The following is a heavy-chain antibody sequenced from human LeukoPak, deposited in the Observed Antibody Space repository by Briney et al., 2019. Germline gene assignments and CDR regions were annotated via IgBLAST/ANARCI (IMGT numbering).Heavy chain of an antibody. V-gene: IGHV3-33*01. D-gene: IGHD3-9*01. CDR1: GFTFSSYG. CDR2: IWYDGSNK. Sequence: GRSLRLSCAASGFTFSSYGMHWVRQAPGKGLEWVAVIWYDGSNKYYADSVKGRFTISRDNSKNTLYLQMNSLRAEDTAVYYCAREYYDILTGYYPHDALDIWGQRTMVTVSS. CDR3: AREYYDILTGYYPHDALDI. J-gene: IGHJ3*02.